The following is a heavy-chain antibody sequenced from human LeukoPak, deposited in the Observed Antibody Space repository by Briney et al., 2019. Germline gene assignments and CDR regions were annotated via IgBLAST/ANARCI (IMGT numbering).Heavy chain of an antibody. CDR2: ISGSGDST. CDR1: GFTFSDTW. V-gene: IGHV3-23*01. D-gene: IGHD1-1*01. Sequence: GGSLRLSCAASGFTFSDTWMKWVRQAPGKGLEWVSAISGSGDSTYYADSVKGRFTISRDNSKNTLHLQMNSMRAEDTAVYYCARSFWNDLEYYYNGLDVWGQGTTVTVSS. CDR3: ARSFWNDLEYYYNGLDV. J-gene: IGHJ6*02.